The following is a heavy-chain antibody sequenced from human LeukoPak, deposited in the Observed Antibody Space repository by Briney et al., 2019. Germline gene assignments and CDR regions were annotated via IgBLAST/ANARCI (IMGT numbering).Heavy chain of an antibody. Sequence: GGSLRLSCAASGFTFSSYAMSWVRQAPGKGLEWVSAISGSGGSTYYADSVKGRFTFSRDNSKNTLYLQMNSLRAEDTAVYYCAKAVTFGGVIVIRLYYFDYWGQGTLVTVSS. J-gene: IGHJ4*02. CDR1: GFTFSSYA. D-gene: IGHD3-16*02. CDR2: ISGSGGST. V-gene: IGHV3-23*01. CDR3: AKAVTFGGVIVIRLYYFDY.